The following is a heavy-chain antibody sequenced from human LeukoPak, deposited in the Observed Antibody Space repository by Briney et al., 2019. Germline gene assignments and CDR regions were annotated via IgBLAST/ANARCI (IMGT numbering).Heavy chain of an antibody. CDR3: ARLYYYDSSGYYYFDY. CDR2: ISAYNGNT. CDR1: GYTFTSYG. Sequence: ASVKVSCKASGYTFTSYGISWVRQAPGQGLEWMGWISAYNGNTNYAQKLQGRVTITADESTSTAYMELSSLRSEDTAVYYCARLYYYDSSGYYYFDYWGQGTLVTVSS. J-gene: IGHJ4*02. D-gene: IGHD3-22*01. V-gene: IGHV1-18*01.